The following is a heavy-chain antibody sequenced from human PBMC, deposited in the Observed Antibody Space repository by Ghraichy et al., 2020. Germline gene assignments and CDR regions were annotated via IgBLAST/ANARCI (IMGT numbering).Heavy chain of an antibody. CDR3: ARVPPYNWFDP. Sequence: SETLSLTCTVSGGSISSGDYYWSWIRQPPGKGLEWIGHIYYSGSTYYNPSLKSRVTISADTSKNEFSLKLSSVTAADTAVYYCARVPPYNWFDPWGQGTLVTVSS. V-gene: IGHV4-30-4*01. CDR1: GGSISSGDYY. J-gene: IGHJ5*02. CDR2: IYYSGST.